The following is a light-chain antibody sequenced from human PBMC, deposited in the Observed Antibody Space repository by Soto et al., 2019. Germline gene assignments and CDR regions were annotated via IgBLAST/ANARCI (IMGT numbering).Light chain of an antibody. J-gene: IGKJ2*01. CDR2: ASY. CDR1: QSISSH. V-gene: IGKV1-39*01. Sequence: DLPITQSPSSLSASVGDRVTITCRACQSISSHLNWYQHKPGRPPRLLIFASYILEGGVPSRFSGSGSDTYLTLTIDSLHPEDVATYYCQHSYFTPRYTFGQGTKLEI. CDR3: QHSYFTPRYT.